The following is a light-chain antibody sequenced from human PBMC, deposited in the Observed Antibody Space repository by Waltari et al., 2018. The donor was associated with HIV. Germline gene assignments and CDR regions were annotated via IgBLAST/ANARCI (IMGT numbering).Light chain of an antibody. V-gene: IGLV2-23*02. Sequence: QSALTQPASVSGSPGQSITISCTGTSSDVGGYNYVSWYQQHPGKAPKLMIYYINKRPSGVSKRFSGSKSGNTASLTISGVQAEDEAYYYCCSHAGTTTLVFGGGTKLTVL. CDR1: SSDVGGYNY. J-gene: IGLJ2*01. CDR2: YIN. CDR3: CSHAGTTTLV.